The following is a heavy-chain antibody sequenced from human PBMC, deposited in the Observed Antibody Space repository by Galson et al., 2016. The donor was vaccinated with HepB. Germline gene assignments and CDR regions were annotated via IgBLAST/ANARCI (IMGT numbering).Heavy chain of an antibody. J-gene: IGHJ6*02. CDR1: GYNFPTYW. D-gene: IGHD2-2*01. Sequence: QSGAEVKEAGESLKISCKASGYNFPTYWIGWVRQMPGKGLEWMGIVYPEDSDTRYSPSFQGQVSISADKSFTTAYLHWNSLKASDTAIYYCARRGYSTPSGYYAVDALGQGTTVIVSS. CDR3: ARRGYSTPSGYYAVDA. CDR2: VYPEDSDT. V-gene: IGHV5-51*01.